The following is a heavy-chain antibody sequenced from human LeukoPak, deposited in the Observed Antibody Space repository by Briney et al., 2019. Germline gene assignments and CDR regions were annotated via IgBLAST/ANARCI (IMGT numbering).Heavy chain of an antibody. V-gene: IGHV3-66*01. J-gene: IGHJ4*02. CDR1: GLTVSSNY. CDR3: ARGLGYCSGGSCPVWDYFDY. Sequence: GGSLRLSCAASGLTVSSNYMSWVRQAPGKGLEWVSVIYSGGSTYYADSVKGRFTISRDNSKNTLYLQMNSLRAEDTAVYYCARGLGYCSGGSCPVWDYFDYWGQGTLVTVSS. CDR2: IYSGGST. D-gene: IGHD2-15*01.